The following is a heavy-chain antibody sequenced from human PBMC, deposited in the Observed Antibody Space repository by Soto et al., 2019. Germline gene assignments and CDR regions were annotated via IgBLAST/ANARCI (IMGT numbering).Heavy chain of an antibody. J-gene: IGHJ4*02. CDR1: GGSISSSSYY. V-gene: IGHV4-39*02. CDR3: ARDPPPNIVATIPKSDDY. CDR2: IYYSGST. Sequence: KPSETLSLTCTVSGGSISSSSYYWGWIRQPPGKGLEWIGSIYYSGSTYYNPSLKSRVTISRDNAKNSLYLQMNSLRAEDTAVYYCARDPPPNIVATIPKSDDYWGQGTLVTVSS. D-gene: IGHD5-12*01.